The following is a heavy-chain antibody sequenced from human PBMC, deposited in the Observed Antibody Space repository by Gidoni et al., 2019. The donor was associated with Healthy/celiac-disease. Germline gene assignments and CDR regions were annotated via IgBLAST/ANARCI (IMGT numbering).Heavy chain of an antibody. D-gene: IGHD4-17*01. Sequence: EVQLVESGGGLVQPGGSLRLSCAASGFTFSSYAMHWVRQAPGKGLEYVSAISSNGGSTYYANSVKGRFTISRDNSKNTLYLQMGSLRAEDMAVYYCARESTVTSRLGAFDIWGQGTMVTVSS. CDR3: ARESTVTSRLGAFDI. J-gene: IGHJ3*02. V-gene: IGHV3-64*01. CDR1: GFTFSSYA. CDR2: ISSNGGST.